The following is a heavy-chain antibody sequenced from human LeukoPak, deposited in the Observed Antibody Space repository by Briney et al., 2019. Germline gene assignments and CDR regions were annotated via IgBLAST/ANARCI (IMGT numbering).Heavy chain of an antibody. Sequence: SVKASCKASGYTFSTYGISWVRQAPGHRLKSMGWISAYKGNTYYAQKLQGRVTMTTDTSTSTAYMELRSLRSDDTAIYYCARDLYYYGSGSYYDVFDVWGQGTMVTVSS. CDR2: ISAYKGNT. J-gene: IGHJ3*01. V-gene: IGHV1-18*01. CDR3: ARDLYYYGSGSYYDVFDV. CDR1: GYTFSTYG. D-gene: IGHD3-10*01.